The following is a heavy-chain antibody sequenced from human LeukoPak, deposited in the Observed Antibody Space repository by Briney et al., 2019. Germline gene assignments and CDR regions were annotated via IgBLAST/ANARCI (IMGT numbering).Heavy chain of an antibody. CDR1: GGSISSYY. J-gene: IGHJ6*04. Sequence: SETLSLTCTVSGGSISSYYWNWIRQPPGKGLEWIGYTSYSGNTIYNPSLKSRVTISIDPFKNQLSLKVTSVTAADTAVYYCARDQGYFGMDVGGKGTRVTISS. CDR3: ARDQGYFGMDV. V-gene: IGHV4-59*01. CDR2: TSYSGNT.